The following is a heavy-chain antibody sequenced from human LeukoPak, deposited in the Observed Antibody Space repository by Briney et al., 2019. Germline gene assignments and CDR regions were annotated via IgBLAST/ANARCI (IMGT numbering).Heavy chain of an antibody. CDR1: GFTFSTYS. J-gene: IGHJ6*02. D-gene: IGHD5-24*01. Sequence: GGSLRLSCAASGFTFSTYSMNWVRQAPGKGLEWVSYISSSSSTIYYADSVKGRFTISRDNAKNSLYLQMNSLRAEDTAVYYCARVGDGYNYYYYNGMDVWGQGTTVTVS. CDR2: ISSSSSTI. CDR3: ARVGDGYNYYYYNGMDV. V-gene: IGHV3-48*04.